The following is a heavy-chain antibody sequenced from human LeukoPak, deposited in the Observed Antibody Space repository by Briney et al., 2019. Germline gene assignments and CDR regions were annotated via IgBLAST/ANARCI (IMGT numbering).Heavy chain of an antibody. V-gene: IGHV3-7*01. J-gene: IGHJ5*02. CDR3: ARALCGGDCYARSSTWLDP. CDR1: GFTFSIYW. D-gene: IGHD2-21*02. Sequence: GGSLRLSCKASGFTFSIYWMNWVRQAPGKVLEWVASIKEDGSEKYYVDSVKGRFTISRDNAKNSLYLQMNSLRAEDTAVYYCARALCGGDCYARSSTWLDPWGQGTLVTVSS. CDR2: IKEDGSEK.